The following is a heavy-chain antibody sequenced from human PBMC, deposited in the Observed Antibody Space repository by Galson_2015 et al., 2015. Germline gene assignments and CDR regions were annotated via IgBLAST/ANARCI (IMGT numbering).Heavy chain of an antibody. J-gene: IGHJ4*02. Sequence: SVKVSCKASGYTFTSYYMHWVRQAPGQGLEWMGIINPSGGSTSYAQKFQGRVTMTRDTSTSTVYMELSSLRSEDTAVYYCARVRAGLWFSDYFDYWGQGTLVTVSS. V-gene: IGHV1-46*01. CDR1: GYTFTSYY. CDR3: ARVRAGLWFSDYFDY. D-gene: IGHD3-10*01. CDR2: INPSGGST.